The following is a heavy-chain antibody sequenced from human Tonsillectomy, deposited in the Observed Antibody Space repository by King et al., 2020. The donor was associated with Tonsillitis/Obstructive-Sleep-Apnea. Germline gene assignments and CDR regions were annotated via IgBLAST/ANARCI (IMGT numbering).Heavy chain of an antibody. D-gene: IGHD6-19*01. V-gene: IGHV3-48*03. CDR3: ARVLPGNSGLGY. CDR2: ITTSGNII. Sequence: VQLVESGGGLVQPGGSVRLSCAASGFTFSSYEMNWVRQAPGKGLEWLSYITTSGNIIYYADSVKGRFTISRDNAKNSLYLQMNSLRAEDTAVYYCARVLPGNSGLGYWGQGTLVTVSS. J-gene: IGHJ4*02. CDR1: GFTFSSYE.